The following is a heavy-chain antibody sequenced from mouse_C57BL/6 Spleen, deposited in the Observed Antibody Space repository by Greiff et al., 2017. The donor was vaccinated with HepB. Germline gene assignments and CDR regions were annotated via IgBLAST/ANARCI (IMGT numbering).Heavy chain of an antibody. CDR1: GFTFSDYG. V-gene: IGHV5-17*01. D-gene: IGHD4-1*02. Sequence: EVQLVESGGGLVKPGGSLKLSCAASGFTFSDYGMHWVRQAPEKGLEWVAYISSGSSTIYYADTVKGRFTIPRDNAKNTLFLQMTSLRSEDTAMYYCARPSTGTGDWYFDVWGTGTTVTVSS. CDR2: ISSGSSTI. CDR3: ARPSTGTGDWYFDV. J-gene: IGHJ1*03.